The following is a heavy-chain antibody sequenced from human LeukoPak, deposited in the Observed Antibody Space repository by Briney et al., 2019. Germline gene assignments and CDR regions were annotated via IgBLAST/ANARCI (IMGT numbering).Heavy chain of an antibody. CDR3: ARDGIAAAGRFFDY. Sequence: SETLSLTCSVSGGSISTYYWSWIRQPAGKGLEWIGRIHSSGSTNYNPSLESRVTMSVDTSKNQFSLNLTSVTAADTAVYYCARDGIAAAGRFFDYWGQGTLVTASS. V-gene: IGHV4-4*07. J-gene: IGHJ4*02. CDR2: IHSSGST. CDR1: GGSISTYY. D-gene: IGHD6-13*01.